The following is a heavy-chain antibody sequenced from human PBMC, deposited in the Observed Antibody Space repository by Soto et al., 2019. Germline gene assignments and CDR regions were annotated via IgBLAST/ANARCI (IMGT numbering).Heavy chain of an antibody. J-gene: IGHJ4*02. Sequence: HPGGSLRLSCAASGFTFSSYAMSWVRQAPGKGLEWVSAISGSGGSTYYADSVKGRFTISRDNSKNTLYLQMNSLRAEDTAVYYCAKRGTSGSLPLYYFDYWGQGTLVTVSS. V-gene: IGHV3-23*01. CDR2: ISGSGGST. CDR3: AKRGTSGSLPLYYFDY. CDR1: GFTFSSYA. D-gene: IGHD1-26*01.